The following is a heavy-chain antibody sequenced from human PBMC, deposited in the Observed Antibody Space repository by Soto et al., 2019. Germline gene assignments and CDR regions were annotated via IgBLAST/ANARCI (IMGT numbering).Heavy chain of an antibody. J-gene: IGHJ4*02. CDR3: EKERRYCSGGSCRSSLYYFDY. CDR2: TSGSGGST. V-gene: IGHV3-23*01. D-gene: IGHD2-15*01. Sequence: GGSLRLSCAASGFTFSSYAISWVPQAPGKVLEWLSATSGSGGSTYYADSVKGRFTISRDNSKNTLYLQMNSLRAEDTAVYYCEKERRYCSGGSCRSSLYYFDYWGQGTLVTVSS. CDR1: GFTFSSYA.